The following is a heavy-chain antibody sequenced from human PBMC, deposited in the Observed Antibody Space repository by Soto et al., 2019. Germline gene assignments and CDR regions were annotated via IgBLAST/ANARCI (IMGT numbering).Heavy chain of an antibody. CDR2: LKQDGSEK. Sequence: LSCAAYGFTFNNYWMNWVRQAPGKGLEWVANLKQDGSEKYYAGFVKGRFTFSRDNVKNSLYLQMNSLRAEDTAVYYCARELNGMDVWGQGTTVTVSS. CDR1: GFTFNNYW. CDR3: ARELNGMDV. J-gene: IGHJ6*02. V-gene: IGHV3-7*01.